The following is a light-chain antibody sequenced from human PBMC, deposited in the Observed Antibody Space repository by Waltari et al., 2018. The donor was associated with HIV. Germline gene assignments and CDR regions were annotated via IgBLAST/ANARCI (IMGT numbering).Light chain of an antibody. V-gene: IGLV2-14*01. CDR3: SSYTDSSVI. J-gene: IGLJ2*01. CDR1: SSDIGNYKY. Sequence: QSALPQPASVSGSPGQSITISCPGASSDIGNYKYVSWYQHHPGIAPKLIIYEDNNRPSGVSNRFSGSKSGKTASLTISGLQAEDESDYYCSSYTDSSVIFGGGTKVTVL. CDR2: EDN.